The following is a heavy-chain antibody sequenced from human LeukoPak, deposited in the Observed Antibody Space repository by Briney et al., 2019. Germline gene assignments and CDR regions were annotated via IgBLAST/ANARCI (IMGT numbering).Heavy chain of an antibody. Sequence: ASVKVSCKASGYTFTDYYIHWVRQAPGQGLEWMGWINHNSGGAKFAQKFQGRVTMTRDTSISTTYMEVSRLKSDDTAVYYCAREGDTAMVHFDFWGREPWSPSPQ. V-gene: IGHV1-2*02. D-gene: IGHD5-18*01. CDR1: GYTFTDYY. CDR2: INHNSGGA. CDR3: AREGDTAMVHFDF. J-gene: IGHJ4*02.